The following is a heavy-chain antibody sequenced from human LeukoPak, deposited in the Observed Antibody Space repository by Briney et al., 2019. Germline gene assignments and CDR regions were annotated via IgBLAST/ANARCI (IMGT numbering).Heavy chain of an antibody. V-gene: IGHV4-39*01. CDR3: AGYSSGWIDY. Sequence: PSETLSLTCTVSGGSISSSSYYWGWIRQPPGKGLEWIGSIYYSGSTYYNPSLKSRVTISVDTSKNQFSLKLSSVTAADTAVYYCAGYSSGWIDYWGQGTLVTVSS. CDR1: GGSISSSSYY. CDR2: IYYSGST. J-gene: IGHJ4*02. D-gene: IGHD6-19*01.